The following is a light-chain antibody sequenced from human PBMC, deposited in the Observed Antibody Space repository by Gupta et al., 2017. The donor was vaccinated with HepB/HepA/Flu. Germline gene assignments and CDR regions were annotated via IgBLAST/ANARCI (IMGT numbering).Light chain of an antibody. CDR2: ETS. CDR3: QSYDSSLSGYV. V-gene: IGLV1-40*01. CDR1: SSNIGAGYD. J-gene: IGLJ1*01. Sequence: QSVLTQPPSVSGAPGQRVTISCTGRSSNIGAGYDVHWSQQLPGTAPKLLIYETSSRPSRGPDRFSVSKSGSSASLVITGLQSEDEADYYCQSYDSSLSGYVFATGTKVTVL.